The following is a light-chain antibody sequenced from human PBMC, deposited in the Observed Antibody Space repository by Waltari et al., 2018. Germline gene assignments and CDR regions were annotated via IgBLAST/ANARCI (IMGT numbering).Light chain of an antibody. V-gene: IGLV3-25*03. J-gene: IGLJ2*01. CDR2: KDS. Sequence: SYELTQPPSVSVSPGQTARITCSGDALPKQYAYWYQQKPGQAPVPVIYKDSERPSGIRGRFSGSSSGTTVTLTISGVQAEDEADYYCQSADSSGTHVVFGGGTKLTVL. CDR1: ALPKQY. CDR3: QSADSSGTHVV.